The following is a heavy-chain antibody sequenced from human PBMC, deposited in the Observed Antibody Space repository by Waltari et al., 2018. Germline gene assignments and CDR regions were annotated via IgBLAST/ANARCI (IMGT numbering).Heavy chain of an antibody. CDR3: ARVRPFSGFDY. CDR2: IIPIFGTA. D-gene: IGHD1-26*01. V-gene: IGHV1-69*01. J-gene: IGHJ4*02. CDR1: GGTFSSYA. Sequence: QVQLVQSGAEVKKPGSSVKVSCKASGGTFSSYASSGVRQAPGQGLEWMGGIIPIFGTANYAQKFQGRVTITADESTSTAYMELSSLRSEDTAVYYCARVRPFSGFDYWGQGTLVTVSS.